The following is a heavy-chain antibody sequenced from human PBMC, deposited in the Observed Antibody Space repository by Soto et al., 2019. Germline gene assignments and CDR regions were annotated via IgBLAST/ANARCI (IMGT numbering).Heavy chain of an antibody. V-gene: IGHV3-11*01. J-gene: IGHJ4*02. CDR3: TRAKQMATILDY. CDR2: ISGSGSSM. D-gene: IGHD6-13*01. CDR1: GFPFSNSY. Sequence: XVSLRLSCAASGFPFSNSYMSWIRQAPGKGLEWVSHISGSGSSMYSDSVQGRFTISRDNANNSLYLQMNSLTADDTAVYYCTRAKQMATILDYWGQGALVTVSS.